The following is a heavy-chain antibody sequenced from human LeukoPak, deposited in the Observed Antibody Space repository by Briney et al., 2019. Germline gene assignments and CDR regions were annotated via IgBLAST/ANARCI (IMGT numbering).Heavy chain of an antibody. CDR2: INSDGSWT. V-gene: IGHV3-74*01. CDR3: ARDCSGSYAPYYYGMDV. CDR1: GNYW. Sequence: GGSLRLSCAASGNYWMHWVRQAPGKGLVWVSHINSDGSWTSYADSVKGRFTISKDNAKNTVYLQMNSLRAEDTAVYYCARDCSGSYAPYYYGMDVWGQGTTVTVSS. J-gene: IGHJ6*02. D-gene: IGHD3-10*02.